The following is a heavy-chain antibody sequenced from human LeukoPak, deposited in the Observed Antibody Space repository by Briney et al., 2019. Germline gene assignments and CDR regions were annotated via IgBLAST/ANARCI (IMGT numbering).Heavy chain of an antibody. J-gene: IGHJ4*02. Sequence: GGSLRLSCAASGFTFSSYSMNWVRQAPGKGLEWVSYITSSGSVMYHADSVRGRFTISRDNAKNSLYLEMNSLRDEDTAVYYCARASIDYWGQGTLVTVSS. CDR2: ITSSGSVM. V-gene: IGHV3-48*02. CDR3: ARASIDY. CDR1: GFTFSSYS.